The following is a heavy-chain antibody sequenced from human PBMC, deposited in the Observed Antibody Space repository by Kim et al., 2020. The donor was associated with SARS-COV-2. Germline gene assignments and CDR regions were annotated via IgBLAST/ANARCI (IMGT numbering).Heavy chain of an antibody. CDR3: ARVGTLWFGEFVYYDYGMDV. CDR2: MNPNSGNT. Sequence: ASVKVSCKASGYTFTSYDINWVRQATGQGLEWMGWMNPNSGNTGYAQKFQGRVTMTRNTSISTAYMELSSLRSEDTAVYYCARVGTLWFGEFVYYDYGMDVWGQGTTVTVSS. J-gene: IGHJ6*02. D-gene: IGHD3-10*01. CDR1: GYTFTSYD. V-gene: IGHV1-8*01.